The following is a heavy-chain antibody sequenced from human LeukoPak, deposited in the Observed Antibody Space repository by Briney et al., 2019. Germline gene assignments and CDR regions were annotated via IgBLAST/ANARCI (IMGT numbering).Heavy chain of an antibody. CDR3: ASGRYCSGGSCYSESWFDP. D-gene: IGHD2-15*01. CDR2: IYYSGST. Sequence: SETLSLTCTVSGGSISSGGYYWSWIRRHPGKGLEWIGYIYYSGSTYYNPSLKSRVTISVDTSKNQFSLKLSSVTAADTAVYYCASGRYCSGGSCYSESWFDPWGQGTLVTVSS. CDR1: GGSISSGGYY. J-gene: IGHJ5*02. V-gene: IGHV4-31*03.